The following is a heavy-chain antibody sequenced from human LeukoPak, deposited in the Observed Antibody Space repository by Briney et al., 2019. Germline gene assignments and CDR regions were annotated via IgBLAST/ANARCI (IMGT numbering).Heavy chain of an antibody. CDR1: GGSFSGHF. J-gene: IGHJ6*02. V-gene: IGHV4-59*11. CDR3: ARGAYGMDV. Sequence: SETLSLTCTVSGGSFSGHFWTWIRQPPGKGLEWIGYIYYSGSTNYNPSLKSRVTISVDTSKNQFSLKLSSVTAADTAVYYCARGAYGMDVWGQGTTVTVSS. CDR2: IYYSGST.